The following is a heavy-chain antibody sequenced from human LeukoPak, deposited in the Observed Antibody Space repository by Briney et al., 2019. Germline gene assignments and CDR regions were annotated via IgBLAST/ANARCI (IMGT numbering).Heavy chain of an antibody. Sequence: GGSLRLSCAASGFTFSSYGMSWVRQAPGKGLEWVSAISGSGGSTYYADSVKGRFTISRDNSKNTLYLQMNSLRAEDTAVYYCARFLKNPVNRRGPANYYMDVWGKGTTVTISS. D-gene: IGHD2/OR15-2a*01. V-gene: IGHV3-23*01. J-gene: IGHJ6*03. CDR3: ARFLKNPVNRRGPANYYMDV. CDR1: GFTFSSYG. CDR2: ISGSGGST.